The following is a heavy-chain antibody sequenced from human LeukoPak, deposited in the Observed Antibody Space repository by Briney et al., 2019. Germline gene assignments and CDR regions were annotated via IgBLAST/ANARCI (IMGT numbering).Heavy chain of an antibody. J-gene: IGHJ6*02. CDR3: VRDNWGYEYYAMDV. V-gene: IGHV4-31*03. Sequence: SETLSLTCTVSGGSISSGGYYWSWIRQHPGKGLEWIGYIYYSGSTYYNPSLKSRVTISVDTSKNQFSLKLSSVTAADTAVYYCVRDNWGYEYYAMDVWGQGTTVTVSS. D-gene: IGHD2-15*01. CDR1: GGSISSGGYY. CDR2: IYYSGST.